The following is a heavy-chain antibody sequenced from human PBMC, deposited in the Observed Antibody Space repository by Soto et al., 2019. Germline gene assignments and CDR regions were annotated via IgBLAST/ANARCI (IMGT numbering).Heavy chain of an antibody. CDR3: ARWPQPRYTADPYAVDV. V-gene: IGHV1-69*11. CDR1: GGTFSSSG. J-gene: IGHJ6*02. D-gene: IGHD3-16*02. Sequence: ASVKVSCKASGGTFSSSGFSWVRQAPGQGLEWMGMIVPSLDTTNYAQKFQARVTITADEVTSTAYMELRSLRSEDTAVYYCARWPQPRYTADPYAVDVWGQGTRVTSP. CDR2: IVPSLDTT.